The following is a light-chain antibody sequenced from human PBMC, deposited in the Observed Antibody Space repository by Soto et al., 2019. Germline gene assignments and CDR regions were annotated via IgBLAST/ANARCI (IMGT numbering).Light chain of an antibody. J-gene: IGLJ2*01. CDR3: CSYAGSYTSRV. CDR1: SSDVGGYNY. V-gene: IGLV2-11*01. Sequence: QSALTQPRSVSGSPGQSVTISCTGTSSDVGGYNYVSWYQQHPGKAPILMIYDVSKRPSGVPDRFSGSKSGNTASLTISGLQAEDEADYYCCSYAGSYTSRVFGGGTKLTV. CDR2: DVS.